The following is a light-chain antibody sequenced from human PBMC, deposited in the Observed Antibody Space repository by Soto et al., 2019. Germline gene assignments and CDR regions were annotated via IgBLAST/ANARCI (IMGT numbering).Light chain of an antibody. V-gene: IGLV2-14*01. CDR2: DVS. CDR3: SSYTSSDSWV. J-gene: IGLJ3*02. CDR1: SSDVGAYNY. Sequence: QSALTQPACVSGSPGQSITISCTGTSSDVGAYNYVSWYQQHPGKAPKFMIYDVSNRPSGVSSRFSGSKSGNTASLTISGLQSDDEADYYCSSYTSSDSWVFGGGTKLTVL.